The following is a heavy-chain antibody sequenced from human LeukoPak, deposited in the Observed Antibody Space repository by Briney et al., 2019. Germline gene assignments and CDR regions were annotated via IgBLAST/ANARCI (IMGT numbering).Heavy chain of an antibody. CDR1: GGSFSGYY. V-gene: IGHV4-34*01. J-gene: IGHJ4*02. CDR3: ARGRSNYYDSSGYYYPFDY. D-gene: IGHD3-22*01. Sequence: SETLSLTCAVYGGSFSGYYWSWIRQPPGKGLEWIGEINHSGSTNYNPSLKSRVTISVDTSKNQFSLKLSSVTAADTAVYYCARGRSNYYDSSGYYYPFDYWGQGTLVTVSS. CDR2: INHSGST.